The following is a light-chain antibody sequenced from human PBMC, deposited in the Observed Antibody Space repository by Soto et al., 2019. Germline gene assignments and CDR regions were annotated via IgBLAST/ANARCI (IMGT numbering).Light chain of an antibody. CDR1: QSVSTW. J-gene: IGKJ1*01. Sequence: DIQMTQSPSTLSASVGDRVTITCRASQSVSTWLAWYQQKPGKAPKLLIYKASILESGVPSRFSGSGSGTEFSLTISSLQPDDFATYYCQQYHSYGTFGQGTKV. CDR2: KAS. V-gene: IGKV1-5*03. CDR3: QQYHSYGT.